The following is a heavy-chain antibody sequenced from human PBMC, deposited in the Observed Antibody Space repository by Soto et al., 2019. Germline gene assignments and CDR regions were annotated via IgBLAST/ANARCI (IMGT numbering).Heavy chain of an antibody. Sequence: GGSLSLSCAASGFTFSSYGMHWVRQAPGKGLEWVAVISYDGSNKYYADSVKGRFTISRDNSKNTLYLQMNSLRAEDTAVYYCAKALLNSAAGTYDYYYYYGMDVWGQGTTVTVSS. CDR2: ISYDGSNK. CDR1: GFTFSSYG. CDR3: AKALLNSAAGTYDYYYYYGMDV. V-gene: IGHV3-30*18. D-gene: IGHD6-13*01. J-gene: IGHJ6*02.